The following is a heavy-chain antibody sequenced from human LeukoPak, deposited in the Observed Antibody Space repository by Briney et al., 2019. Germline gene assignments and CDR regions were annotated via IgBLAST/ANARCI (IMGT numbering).Heavy chain of an antibody. J-gene: IGHJ3*02. CDR2: IAYDGSST. CDR3: TRGYYYGSGSYEGFAAFDI. CDR1: GFTFSRHA. V-gene: IGHV3-30*04. Sequence: GSLRLSCAPSGFTFSRHAMHWVRQAPGKGLEWVAIIAYDGSSTYYADSVKGRFTISRDNSNNTMWLQMNSLRGENTAVYYCTRGYYYGSGSYEGFAAFDIWGQGTMVTVSS. D-gene: IGHD3-10*01.